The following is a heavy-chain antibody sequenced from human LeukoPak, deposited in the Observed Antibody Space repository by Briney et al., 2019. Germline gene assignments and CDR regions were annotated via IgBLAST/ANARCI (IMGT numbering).Heavy chain of an antibody. J-gene: IGHJ6*03. CDR1: GGSISSYY. Sequence: SETLSLTCTVSGGSISSYYWSWIRQPAGKGLEWIGRTYTSGSTNYNPSLKSRVTMSVDTPKNQFSLKLSSVTAADTAVYYCARFQPSGDSHYYYYYMDVWGKGTTVTVSS. CDR2: TYTSGST. D-gene: IGHD4-17*01. CDR3: ARFQPSGDSHYYYYYMDV. V-gene: IGHV4-4*07.